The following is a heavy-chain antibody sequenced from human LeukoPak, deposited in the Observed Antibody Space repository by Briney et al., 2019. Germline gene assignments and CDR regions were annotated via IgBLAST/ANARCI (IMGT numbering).Heavy chain of an antibody. Sequence: GGSLRLSCAASGFTFSSYWMSWVRQAPGKGLEWVANIKQDGSQKYYVDSVKGRFTISRDNAKNSLYLQMNSLRAEDTAVYYCARVKYYDFWSGYTLPDVWGQGTTVTVSS. CDR1: GFTFSSYW. J-gene: IGHJ6*02. D-gene: IGHD3-3*01. CDR2: IKQDGSQK. CDR3: ARVKYYDFWSGYTLPDV. V-gene: IGHV3-7*04.